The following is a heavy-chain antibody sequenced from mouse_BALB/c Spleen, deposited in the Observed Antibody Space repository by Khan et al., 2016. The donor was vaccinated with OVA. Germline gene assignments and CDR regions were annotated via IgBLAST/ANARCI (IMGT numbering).Heavy chain of an antibody. D-gene: IGHD1-1*02. CDR1: GYTFTNYG. CDR2: INTNTGEP. CDR3: ARGSRHFSF. Sequence: QIQLVQSGPELKKPGETVKISCKASGYTFTNYGMNWVKQAPGKGLKWMGWINTNTGEPTYAEEFKGRFAFSLETSASTAYLQINNHKNEDTATYFCARGSRHFSFWGQGTLVTVSA. J-gene: IGHJ3*01. V-gene: IGHV9-3*02.